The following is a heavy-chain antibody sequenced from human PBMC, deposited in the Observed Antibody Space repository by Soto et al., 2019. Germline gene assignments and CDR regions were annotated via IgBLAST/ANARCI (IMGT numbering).Heavy chain of an antibody. CDR1: GDSVSSNSAA. J-gene: IGHJ6*02. CDR3: ARDRYDILTGYYETLSIMHYYYGMDV. CDR2: TYYRSKWYN. V-gene: IGHV6-1*01. Sequence: SQTLSLTCAISGDSVSSNSAAWNWIRQSPSRGLEWLGRTYYRSKWYNDYAVSVKSRITINPDTSKNQFSLQLNSVTPEDTAVYYCARDRYDILTGYYETLSIMHYYYGMDVWGQGTTVTVSS. D-gene: IGHD3-9*01.